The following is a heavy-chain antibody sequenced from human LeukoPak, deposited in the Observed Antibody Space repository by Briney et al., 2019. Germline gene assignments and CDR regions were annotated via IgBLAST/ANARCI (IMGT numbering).Heavy chain of an antibody. CDR3: AKGKYSSGGVPDY. J-gene: IGHJ4*02. D-gene: IGHD6-19*01. CDR2: ISGGGEST. Sequence: GGSLGLSCVASEFTFSSHAMNWVRQAPGKGLEWVASISGGGESTYYADSVKGRFTVSRDNSKNTLYLQINSLRGEDTAVYYCAKGKYSSGGVPDYWGQGTLVTVSS. CDR1: EFTFSSHA. V-gene: IGHV3-23*01.